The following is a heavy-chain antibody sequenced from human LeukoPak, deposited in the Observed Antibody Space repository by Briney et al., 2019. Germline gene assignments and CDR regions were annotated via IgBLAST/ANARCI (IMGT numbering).Heavy chain of an antibody. J-gene: IGHJ4*02. D-gene: IGHD2-2*01. Sequence: GGSLRLSCAASGFTFSNYETNWVRQAPGKGLEWVSYISISGSTIYYADSVKGRFTISRDNAKNSLYLQMNSLRAEDTAVYYCAREGVVVSAAVDYWGQGTLVTVSS. CDR2: ISISGSTI. CDR1: GFTFSNYE. CDR3: AREGVVVSAAVDY. V-gene: IGHV3-48*03.